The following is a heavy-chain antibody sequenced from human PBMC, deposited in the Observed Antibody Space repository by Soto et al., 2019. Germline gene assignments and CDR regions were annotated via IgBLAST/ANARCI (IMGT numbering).Heavy chain of an antibody. Sequence: ASVKVSCKVSGYTLTELSMHWVRQAPGKGLEWMGGFDPEDGETIYAQKFQGRVTMTEDTSTDTAYMELSSLRSEDTAVCYCATLRFLEWLYAYYFDYWGQGTLVTVSS. CDR1: GYTLTELS. CDR3: ATLRFLEWLYAYYFDY. CDR2: FDPEDGET. D-gene: IGHD3-3*01. J-gene: IGHJ4*02. V-gene: IGHV1-24*01.